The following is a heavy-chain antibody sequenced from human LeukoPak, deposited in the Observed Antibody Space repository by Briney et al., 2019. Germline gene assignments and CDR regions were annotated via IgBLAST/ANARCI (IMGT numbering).Heavy chain of an antibody. CDR1: GDSISSGSYE. J-gene: IGHJ6*02. CDR3: ASSGPYSSSWYNYYYGMDV. V-gene: IGHV4-61*02. Sequence: SQTLSLTCTVSGDSISSGSYEWRWIRQPAGKGLEWIVRSYTSGSTNYNPSLKSRVTISVDTSKNHFSLKLSSVTAADTAVYYCASSGPYSSSWYNYYYGMDVWGQGTTVTVSS. CDR2: SYTSGST. D-gene: IGHD6-13*01.